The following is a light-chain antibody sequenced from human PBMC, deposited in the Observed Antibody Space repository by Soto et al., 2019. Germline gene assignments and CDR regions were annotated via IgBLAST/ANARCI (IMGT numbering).Light chain of an antibody. CDR3: SSYTSSSKWL. CDR1: SSDVGGYNY. CDR2: EVS. V-gene: IGLV2-14*01. J-gene: IGLJ3*02. Sequence: QSALTQPASVSGSPGQSITISCTGTSSDVGGYNYVSWYQQHPGKAPKLMIYEVSNRPSGVSNRFSGSKSGNTVSLTISGLQAEDEADYYCSSYTSSSKWLFGEVNKLTVL.